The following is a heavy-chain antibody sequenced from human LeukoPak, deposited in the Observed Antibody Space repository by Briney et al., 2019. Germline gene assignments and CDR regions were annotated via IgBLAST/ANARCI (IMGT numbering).Heavy chain of an antibody. Sequence: ASVKVSCKASGGTFTGYYMHWVRQAPGQGLEWMGWINPNSGGTNYAQKFQGRVTMTRDTSISTAYMELSRLRSDDTAVYYCASGIVGGYYYYMDVWGKGTTVTVSS. CDR1: GGTFTGYY. D-gene: IGHD1-26*01. CDR2: INPNSGGT. CDR3: ASGIVGGYYYYMDV. V-gene: IGHV1-2*02. J-gene: IGHJ6*03.